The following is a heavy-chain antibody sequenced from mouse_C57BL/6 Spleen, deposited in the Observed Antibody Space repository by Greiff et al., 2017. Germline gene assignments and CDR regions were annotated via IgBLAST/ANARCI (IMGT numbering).Heavy chain of an antibody. CDR1: GYSITSGYY. CDR3: ASPPYYGYGDWYFDV. V-gene: IGHV3-6*01. CDR2: ISYDGSN. D-gene: IGHD2-9*01. J-gene: IGHJ1*03. Sequence: ESGPGLVKPSQSLSLTCSVTGYSITSGYYWNWIRQFPGNKLEWMGYISYDGSNNYNPSLKNRIAITRDTSKNQFFLKLNSVTTEDTATYYCASPPYYGYGDWYFDVWGTGTTVTVSS.